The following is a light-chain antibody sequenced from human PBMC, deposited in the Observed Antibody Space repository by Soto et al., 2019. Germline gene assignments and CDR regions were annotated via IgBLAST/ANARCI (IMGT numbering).Light chain of an antibody. J-gene: IGKJ1*01. Sequence: EIVMTQSPATLSVSPGERATLSCRASQSVSSYLTWYQQKPGQAPRLLIYGVSTRATGVPARFSGSGSGTDFTLTISSLQPEDFAVYYCHQYDNWWTFGQGTKVDIK. CDR2: GVS. V-gene: IGKV3-15*01. CDR1: QSVSSY. CDR3: HQYDNWWT.